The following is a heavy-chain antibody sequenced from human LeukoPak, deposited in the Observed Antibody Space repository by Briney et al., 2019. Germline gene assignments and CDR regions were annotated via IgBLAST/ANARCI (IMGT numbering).Heavy chain of an antibody. Sequence: PGGSLRLSCAASGFTFSNYWMSWVRQALGKGLEWVANIKQDGSEKNYLDSVKGRFTISRDNAKNSLFLQMSSLRVEDTAVYYCARGGNWNYDFDYWGQGTLVTVSS. J-gene: IGHJ4*02. V-gene: IGHV3-7*01. CDR3: ARGGNWNYDFDY. D-gene: IGHD1-7*01. CDR2: IKQDGSEK. CDR1: GFTFSNYW.